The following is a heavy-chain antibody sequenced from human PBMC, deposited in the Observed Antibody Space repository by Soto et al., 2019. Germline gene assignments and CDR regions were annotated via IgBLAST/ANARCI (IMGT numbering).Heavy chain of an antibody. CDR2: ISGSVGST. J-gene: IGHJ4*02. Sequence: EVQLLESGGGFVQPGGSLRLSSTASGFTFSDHGMHWVRQAPGKGLEWVASISGSVGSTFYADSVKGRFTISRDNYLNTLDLQMNSLRAEDTAVYYCAKDRTIASRTFDSWGQGALVTVSS. CDR1: GFTFSDHG. D-gene: IGHD6-6*01. V-gene: IGHV3-23*01. CDR3: AKDRTIASRTFDS.